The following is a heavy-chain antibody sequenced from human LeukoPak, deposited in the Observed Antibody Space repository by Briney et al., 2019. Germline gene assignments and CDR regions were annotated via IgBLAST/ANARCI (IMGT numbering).Heavy chain of an antibody. CDR1: GFTFSSYA. CDR2: ISGSGGST. Sequence: GGSLRLSCAASGFTFSSYAMSWVRQAPGKGLEWVSAISGSGGSTYYADSVKGRFTISRDNSKNTLYLQMNSLRAEDTAVYYCAKDGGIAVAGDYAFDIWGQGTMVTVSS. CDR3: AKDGGIAVAGDYAFDI. J-gene: IGHJ3*02. V-gene: IGHV3-23*01. D-gene: IGHD6-19*01.